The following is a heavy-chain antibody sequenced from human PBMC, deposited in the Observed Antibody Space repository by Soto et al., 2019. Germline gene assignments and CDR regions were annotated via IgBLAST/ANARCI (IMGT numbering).Heavy chain of an antibody. CDR1: GGSSGNYY. V-gene: IGHV4-59*01. D-gene: IGHD3-16*01. CDR3: ARGSDGDYSDY. CDR2: ISYSGST. J-gene: IGHJ4*02. Sequence: QVQLQESGPGLVKPSETLSLTCSVSGGSSGNYYWSWIRQPPGKGLEWIGYISYSGSTNTTPSLKSRGTISQDTSKKQFSLKLSSVTAADTAVYYCARGSDGDYSDYWGQGTLVTVSS.